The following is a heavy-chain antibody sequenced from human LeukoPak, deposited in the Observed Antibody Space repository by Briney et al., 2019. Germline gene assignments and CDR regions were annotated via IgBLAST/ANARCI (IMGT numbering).Heavy chain of an antibody. CDR3: ARDGVEFYNWFDP. J-gene: IGHJ5*02. CDR1: GFTFSSFE. V-gene: IGHV3-48*03. D-gene: IGHD2-21*01. CDR2: ISSSGSTK. Sequence: GGSPRLSCAVSGFTFSSFEMNWVRLAPGKGLEWVSYISSSGSTKYYADSVKGRFTISRDNAKNTLYLQMNSLRAEDTAVYYCARDGVEFYNWFDPWGQGTLVTVSS.